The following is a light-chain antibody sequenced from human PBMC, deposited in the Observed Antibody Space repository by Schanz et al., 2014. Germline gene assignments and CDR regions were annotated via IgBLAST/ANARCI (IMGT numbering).Light chain of an antibody. Sequence: DIQMTQSPSSLSASVGDRVTITCRASQGISSYLAWSQQKPGKAPKLLIYPASTLQSGVPQRLSGGGSGTDFTLTISSLQPEDFATYYCQQANSFPRTFGQGTKVEIK. CDR2: PAS. J-gene: IGKJ1*01. CDR3: QQANSFPRT. V-gene: IGKV1-12*01. CDR1: QGISSY.